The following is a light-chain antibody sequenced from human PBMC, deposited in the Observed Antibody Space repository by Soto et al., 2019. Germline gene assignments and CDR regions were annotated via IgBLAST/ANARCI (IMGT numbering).Light chain of an antibody. J-gene: IGLJ1*01. CDR2: DVS. Sequence: QSALTQPASVSGSPGQSITISCTGTSRDVGGYNYVSWYQQHPGKAPKLMIYDVSNRPSGVSSRFSGSKSGNTASLTISGLQAEDEADYYCSSYTSSSTNVFGTGTKVTVL. CDR1: SRDVGGYNY. CDR3: SSYTSSSTNV. V-gene: IGLV2-14*01.